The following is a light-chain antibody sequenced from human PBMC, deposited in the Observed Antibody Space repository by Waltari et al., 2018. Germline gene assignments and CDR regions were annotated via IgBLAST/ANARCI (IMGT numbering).Light chain of an antibody. CDR1: NIGTKI. Sequence: SYDLTQSLSVSVALGQTAKITCGGDNIGTKIVHWYRQTPGQAPLLVLYRDNNRPSGIPERFSGSNSGNTATLTISSAQAEDEAVYYCQVWDNGSDLEFGGGTRLTVL. CDR3: QVWDNGSDLE. J-gene: IGLJ2*01. CDR2: RDN. V-gene: IGLV3-9*01.